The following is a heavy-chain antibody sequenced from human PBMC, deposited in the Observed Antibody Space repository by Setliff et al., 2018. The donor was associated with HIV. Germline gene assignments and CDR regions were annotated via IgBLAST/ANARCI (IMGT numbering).Heavy chain of an antibody. D-gene: IGHD3-22*01. V-gene: IGHV1-18*04. J-gene: IGHJ3*02. CDR2: MSAYSGDT. CDR1: GYTFTAYG. Sequence: VASVKVSCKASGYTFTAYGITWVRQAPGQGLEWMGWMSAYSGDTKYAQKIQGRVNTTRDTSTDTAYVELRSLRFDDTALYYCVRGYYYDKTGYGTFDIWGQGTVVTGSS. CDR3: VRGYYYDKTGYGTFDI.